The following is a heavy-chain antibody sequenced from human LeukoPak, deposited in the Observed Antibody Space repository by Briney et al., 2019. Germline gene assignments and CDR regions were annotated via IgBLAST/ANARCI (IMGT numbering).Heavy chain of an antibody. J-gene: IGHJ5*02. CDR3: ARHRGWAQLVRRSWFDP. CDR2: IYYSGST. CDR1: GFTFSSYE. D-gene: IGHD6-13*01. V-gene: IGHV4-39*01. Sequence: PGGSLRLSCAASGFTFSSYEMNWVRQPPGKGLEWIGSIYYSGSTYYNPSLKSRVTISVDTSKNQFSLKLSSVTAADTAVYYCARHRGWAQLVRRSWFDPWGQGTLVTVSS.